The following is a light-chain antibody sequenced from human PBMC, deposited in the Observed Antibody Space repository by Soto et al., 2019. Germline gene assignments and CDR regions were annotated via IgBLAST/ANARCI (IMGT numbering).Light chain of an antibody. Sequence: DIQITQSTSFLSASVGDRVTITCRASQGISSYLAWYQQKPGKAPKLLISTASTLQSGVPSRFSGSGSGTEFTLTISSLQPEDFATYYCQQLNNYPRTFGQGTKVDIK. CDR3: QQLNNYPRT. CDR2: TAS. CDR1: QGISSY. J-gene: IGKJ1*01. V-gene: IGKV1-9*01.